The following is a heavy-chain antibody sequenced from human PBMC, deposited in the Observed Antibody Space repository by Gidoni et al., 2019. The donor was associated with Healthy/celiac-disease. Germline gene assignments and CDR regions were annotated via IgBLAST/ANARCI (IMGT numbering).Heavy chain of an antibody. CDR1: GGSISSSSYY. V-gene: IGHV4-39*01. CDR2: IYYSGST. D-gene: IGHD2-2*01. Sequence: QLQLQESGPGLVKPSETLSLTCTVSGGSISSSSYYRGWIRPPPGKGLEWIGSIYYSGSTYYNPSLKSRVTISVDTSKNQFSLKLSSVTAADTAVYYCARINIVVVPAATRQGWFDPWGQGTLVTVSS. CDR3: ARINIVVVPAATRQGWFDP. J-gene: IGHJ5*02.